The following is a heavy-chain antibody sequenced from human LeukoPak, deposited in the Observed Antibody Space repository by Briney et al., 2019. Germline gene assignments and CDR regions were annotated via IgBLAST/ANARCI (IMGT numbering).Heavy chain of an antibody. CDR3: ARDSDDYDFWSGYYPRIDY. J-gene: IGHJ4*02. CDR2: ISAYNGNT. D-gene: IGHD3-3*01. CDR1: GYTFTSYG. V-gene: IGHV1-18*01. Sequence: ASVKVSCKASGYTFTSYGISWVRQVPGQGLEWMGWISAYNGNTNYAQKLQGRVTMTTDTSTSTAYMELRSLRSDDTAVYYCARDSDDYDFWSGYYPRIDYWGQGTLVTVSS.